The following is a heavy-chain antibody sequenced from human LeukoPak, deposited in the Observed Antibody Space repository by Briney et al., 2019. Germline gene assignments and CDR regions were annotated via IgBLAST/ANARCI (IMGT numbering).Heavy chain of an antibody. V-gene: IGHV4-59*01. J-gene: IGHJ4*02. Sequence: PSETLSLTCTVSGDSINNYYWSWIRQPPGKGLEWIGYIYYSGSTNYNPSLKSRVTISVDRSKNQFSLKVSSVTAPDTAVYYCAREGPSARLDYWGQGTLVTVSS. CDR2: IYYSGST. CDR3: AREGPSARLDY. CDR1: GDSINNYY. D-gene: IGHD4/OR15-4a*01.